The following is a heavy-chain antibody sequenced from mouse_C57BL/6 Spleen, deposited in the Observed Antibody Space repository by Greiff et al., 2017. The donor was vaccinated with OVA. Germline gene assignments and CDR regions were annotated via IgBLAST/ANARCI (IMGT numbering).Heavy chain of an antibody. CDR1: GYTFTSYW. CDR3: ARLLYDGSSSRTPY. V-gene: IGHV1-55*01. Sequence: QVQLQQPGAELVKPGASVKMSCKASGYTFTSYWITWVKQRPGQGLEWLGDIYPGSGSTNYNEKFKSKATLTVDTSSSTAYMQLSSLTSEDSAVYYCARLLYDGSSSRTPYWGQGTTLTVSA. CDR2: IYPGSGST. J-gene: IGHJ2*01. D-gene: IGHD1-1*01.